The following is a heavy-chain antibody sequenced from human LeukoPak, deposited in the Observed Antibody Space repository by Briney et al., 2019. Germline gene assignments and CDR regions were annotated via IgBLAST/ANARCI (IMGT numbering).Heavy chain of an antibody. CDR1: GFTFSSYW. Sequence: GGSLRLSCAASGFTFSSYWMHWVRQAPGKGLVWVSSINSDGSSISYADSVKGRFTISRDNSKNTLYLQMNSLRAEDTAVYYCAKEYLQMSPYGSWGSFDYWGQGTLVTVSS. V-gene: IGHV3-74*01. CDR3: AKEYLQMSPYGSWGSFDY. J-gene: IGHJ4*02. D-gene: IGHD3-10*01. CDR2: INSDGSSI.